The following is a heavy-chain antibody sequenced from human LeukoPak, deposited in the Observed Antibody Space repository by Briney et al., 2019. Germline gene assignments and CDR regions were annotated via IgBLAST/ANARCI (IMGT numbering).Heavy chain of an antibody. CDR1: GGTFSSYA. D-gene: IGHD5-18*01. Sequence: GASVKVSCKASGGTFSSYAISWVRQAPGQGLEWMRRIIPILGIANYAQKFQGRVTITADKSTSTAYMELSSLRSEDTAVYYCARDREAPTAMVTGFYYGMDVWGQGTTVTVSS. CDR2: IIPILGIA. CDR3: ARDREAPTAMVTGFYYGMDV. J-gene: IGHJ6*02. V-gene: IGHV1-69*04.